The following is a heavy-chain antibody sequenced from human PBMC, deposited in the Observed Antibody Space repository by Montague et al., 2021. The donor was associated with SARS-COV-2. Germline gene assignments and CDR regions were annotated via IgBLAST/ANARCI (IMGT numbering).Heavy chain of an antibody. Sequence: SLRLSCAASGFTFSSYSMNWVRQAPGKGLEWVSSISSSSSYIYYADSVKGRFTISRDNAKNSLYLQMNSLRAEDTAVYYCARNGYCSSTSRSIYGMDVWGQGTTVTVSS. J-gene: IGHJ6*02. CDR2: ISSSSSYI. CDR3: ARNGYCSSTSRSIYGMDV. V-gene: IGHV3-21*01. D-gene: IGHD2-2*01. CDR1: GFTFSSYS.